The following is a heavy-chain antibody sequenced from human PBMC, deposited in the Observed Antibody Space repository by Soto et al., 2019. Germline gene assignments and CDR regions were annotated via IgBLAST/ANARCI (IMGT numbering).Heavy chain of an antibody. CDR1: GGSFGGYY. D-gene: IGHD3-3*01. V-gene: IGHV4-34*01. J-gene: IGHJ4*02. Sequence: SETLSLTCAVYGGSFGGYYWSWIRQPPGKGLEWIGEINHSGSTNYNPSLKSRVTISVDTSKNQFSLKLSSVTAADTAVYYCARSNFWSGYDDFDYWGQGTLVTVS. CDR2: INHSGST. CDR3: ARSNFWSGYDDFDY.